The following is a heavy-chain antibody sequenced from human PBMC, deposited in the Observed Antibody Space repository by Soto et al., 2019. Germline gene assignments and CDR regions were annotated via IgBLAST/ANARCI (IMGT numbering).Heavy chain of an antibody. CDR2: INHSGST. D-gene: IGHD2-15*01. CDR3: ARGSMVVVVAATLRAFDI. V-gene: IGHV4-34*01. CDR1: GGSFSGYY. J-gene: IGHJ3*02. Sequence: SETLSLTCAVYGGSFSGYYWSWIRQPPGKGLEWIGEINHSGSTNYNPSLKSRVTISVDTSKNQFSLKLSSVTAADTAVYYCARGSMVVVVAATLRAFDIWGQGTMVTVSS.